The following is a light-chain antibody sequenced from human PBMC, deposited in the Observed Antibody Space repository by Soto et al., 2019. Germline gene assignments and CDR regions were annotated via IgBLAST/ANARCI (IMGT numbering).Light chain of an antibody. CDR1: QSVNNN. V-gene: IGKV3-15*01. CDR3: QQYDNWPPWT. Sequence: EVLMTQSPATLSASPGERATLSCRASQSVNNNLAWYQQRPGQAPRLLIYDAFTRATGIPARFSGSGSGTEFTLTISSLQSEDFAVYYCQQYDNWPPWTFGQGTKVEIK. CDR2: DAF. J-gene: IGKJ1*01.